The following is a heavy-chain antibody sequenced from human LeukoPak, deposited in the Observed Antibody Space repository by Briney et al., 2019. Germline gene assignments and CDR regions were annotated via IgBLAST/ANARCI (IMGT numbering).Heavy chain of an antibody. CDR2: INHSGSI. J-gene: IGHJ4*02. V-gene: IGHV4-34*01. Sequence: SETLSLTCAVYGGSFSGYYWSWIRQPPGKGLEWIGEINHSGSINYNPSLKSRVTISVDTSKNQFSLKLSSVTAADTAVYYCARGSRGYCSSTSCYAFDYWGQGTLVTVSS. CDR3: ARGSRGYCSSTSCYAFDY. D-gene: IGHD2-2*01. CDR1: GGSFSGYY.